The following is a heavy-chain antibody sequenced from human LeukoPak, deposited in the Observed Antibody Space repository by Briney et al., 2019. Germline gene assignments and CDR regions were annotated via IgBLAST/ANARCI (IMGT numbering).Heavy chain of an antibody. CDR1: GFTFSSYW. Sequence: GGSLRLSCAASGFTFSSYWMHWVRQAPGKGLVWVSRINSDGSSTSYADSVKGRFTISRDNSKNTLYLQMNSLRAEDTAVYYCAKDRDYYGSGSPDAFDIWGQGTMVTVSS. CDR2: INSDGSST. D-gene: IGHD3-10*01. CDR3: AKDRDYYGSGSPDAFDI. V-gene: IGHV3-74*01. J-gene: IGHJ3*02.